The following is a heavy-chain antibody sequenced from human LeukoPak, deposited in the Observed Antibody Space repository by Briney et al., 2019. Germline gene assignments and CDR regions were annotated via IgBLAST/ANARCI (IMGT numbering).Heavy chain of an antibody. Sequence: GGSLRLSCAASGFTFSTRWMSWVRQAPGKGLEWVANINEDGSEKNYVESLKGRFTISRDNAKNSLYLQMNSLRAEDTALYYCARELGSYEGGYYGMDVWGQGTAVTVSS. CDR3: ARELGSYEGGYYGMDV. CDR1: GFTFSTRW. J-gene: IGHJ6*02. D-gene: IGHD1-26*01. CDR2: INEDGSEK. V-gene: IGHV3-7*01.